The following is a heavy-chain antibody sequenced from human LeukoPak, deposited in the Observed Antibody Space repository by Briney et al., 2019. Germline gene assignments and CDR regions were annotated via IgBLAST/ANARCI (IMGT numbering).Heavy chain of an antibody. V-gene: IGHV4-59*01. Sequence: SETLSLTCTVSGGSIRSYYWNWIRQPPGKGLEWIGYIYYSGSTNYNPSLKSRVTISVDTSKNQFSLKLISVTAADTAVYYCARVEVVNGYNYPFDYWGQGTLVTVSS. J-gene: IGHJ4*02. CDR3: ARVEVVNGYNYPFDY. D-gene: IGHD5-24*01. CDR1: GGSIRSYY. CDR2: IYYSGST.